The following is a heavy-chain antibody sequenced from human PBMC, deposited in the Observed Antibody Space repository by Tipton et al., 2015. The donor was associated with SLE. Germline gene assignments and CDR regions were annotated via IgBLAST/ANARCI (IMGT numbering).Heavy chain of an antibody. Sequence: TLSLTCTVSGGSIRSHYWAWIRQPPGKGLEWIGSTHYSGRTYYNPSLESRLTIFADTSKNQFSLKLSSVTAADTALYYCAKNGDYVNYNWFAPWDHGTLVTVSS. CDR1: GGSIRSHY. CDR2: THYSGRT. D-gene: IGHD4-17*01. J-gene: IGHJ5*02. CDR3: AKNGDYVNYNWFAP. V-gene: IGHV4-39*01.